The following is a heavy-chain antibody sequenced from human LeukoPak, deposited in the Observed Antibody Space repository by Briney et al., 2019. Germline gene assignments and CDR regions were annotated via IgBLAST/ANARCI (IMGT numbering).Heavy chain of an antibody. J-gene: IGHJ4*02. V-gene: IGHV1-69*05. CDR3: ARAPKNYYDSSGSLDY. CDR1: GGTFSSYA. Sequence: SVKVSCKASGGTFSSYAISWVRQAPGQGLGWMGGIIPIFGTANYAQKFQGRVTITTDESTSTAYMELSSLRSEDTAVYYCARAPKNYYDSSGSLDYWGQGTLVTVSS. D-gene: IGHD3-22*01. CDR2: IIPIFGTA.